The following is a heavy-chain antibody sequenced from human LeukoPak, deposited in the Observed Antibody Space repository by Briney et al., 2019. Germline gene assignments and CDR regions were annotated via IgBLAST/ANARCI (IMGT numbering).Heavy chain of an antibody. CDR1: GFTFSSHG. CDR2: ISGSGDNT. D-gene: IGHD3-10*01. CDR3: AKVTYGSGTYGAFDY. V-gene: IGHV3-23*01. Sequence: GGSLRLSCAASGFTFSSHGMSWVRRAPGKGLEWVSTISGSGDNTYYAGSVKGRFTISRDNSKNTLYLQMNSLRAEDTAVYYCAKVTYGSGTYGAFDYWGQGTLVTVSS. J-gene: IGHJ4*02.